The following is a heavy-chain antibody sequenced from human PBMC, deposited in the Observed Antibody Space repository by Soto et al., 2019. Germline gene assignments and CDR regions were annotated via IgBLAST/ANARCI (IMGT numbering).Heavy chain of an antibody. CDR3: ASDSGSYSRDY. CDR2: IYYSGST. D-gene: IGHD1-26*01. CDR1: GFSIISSSYY. J-gene: IGHJ4*02. V-gene: IGHV4-39*01. Sequence: SETLSLTCTVSGFSIISSSYYWGWIRQPPGKGLEWIGSIYYSGSTYYNPSLKSRVTISVDTSKNQFSLKLSSVAAADTAVYYCASDSGSYSRDYWGQGTLVTVSS.